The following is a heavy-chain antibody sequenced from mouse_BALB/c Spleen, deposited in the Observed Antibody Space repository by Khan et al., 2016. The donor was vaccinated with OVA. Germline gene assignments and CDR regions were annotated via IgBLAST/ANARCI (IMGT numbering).Heavy chain of an antibody. V-gene: IGHV1S132*01. CDR2: IYHGTDNT. Sequence: QVQLQQSGAELVRPGASVKLSCKTSGYIFTSYWIHWVKQRSGQGLEWIARIYHGTDNTYYNEKLKEKATLTADKSSSTAYMQLSSLKSEDSAFYCCAREEALYYFDYWGQGTTLTVPS. CDR3: AREEALYYFDY. D-gene: IGHD3-2*02. CDR1: GYIFTSYW. J-gene: IGHJ2*01.